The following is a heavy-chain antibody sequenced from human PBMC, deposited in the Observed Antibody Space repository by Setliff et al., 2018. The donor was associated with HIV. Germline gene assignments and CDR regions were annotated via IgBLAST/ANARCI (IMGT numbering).Heavy chain of an antibody. Sequence: GESLKISCRTSGYNFATYYIAWVRQMPGKGPEWMGSVNPGDSSTKYNPSLQGQVTMSADKLINTAYLQWSSLKASDAAMYYCATRLLGYSGYGYWGQGTLVTVSS. V-gene: IGHV5-51*04. D-gene: IGHD5-12*01. CDR2: VNPGDSST. CDR3: ATRLLGYSGYGY. CDR1: GYNFATYY. J-gene: IGHJ4*02.